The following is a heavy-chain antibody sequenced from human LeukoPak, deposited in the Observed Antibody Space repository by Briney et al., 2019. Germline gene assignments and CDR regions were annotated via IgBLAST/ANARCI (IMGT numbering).Heavy chain of an antibody. D-gene: IGHD1-26*01. V-gene: IGHV4-38-2*02. CDR2: IYYSGST. Sequence: SETLSLTCTVSGYSISSGYYWGWIRQPPGKGLEWIGYIYYSGSTYYNPSLKSRVTISVDTSKNQFSLKLSSVTAADTAVYYCASSWELLSWFDPWGQGTLVTVSS. CDR1: GYSISSGYY. CDR3: ASSWELLSWFDP. J-gene: IGHJ5*02.